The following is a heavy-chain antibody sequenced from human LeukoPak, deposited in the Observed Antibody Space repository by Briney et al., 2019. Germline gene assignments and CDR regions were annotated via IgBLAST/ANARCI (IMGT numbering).Heavy chain of an antibody. CDR3: ARGTPERLRFLEWLPTYYGMDV. V-gene: IGHV1-8*01. CDR2: MNPNSGNT. CDR1: GYTFTSYD. Sequence: ASVKVSCKASGYTFTSYDINWVRQATGQGLEWMGWMNPNSGNTGYAQKFQGRVTITRNTSISTAYMELSSLRSEDTAVYYCARGTPERLRFLEWLPTYYGMDVWGQGTTVTVSS. D-gene: IGHD3-3*01. J-gene: IGHJ6*02.